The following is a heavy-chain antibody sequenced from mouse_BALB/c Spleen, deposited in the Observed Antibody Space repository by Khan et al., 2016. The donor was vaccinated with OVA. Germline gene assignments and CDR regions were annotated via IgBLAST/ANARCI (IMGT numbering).Heavy chain of an antibody. CDR1: EFTFSDYY. CDR3: ASAGYGAFAY. CDR2: ISDGGSYT. V-gene: IGHV5-4*02. Sequence: EVELVASGGGLVKPGGSLKLSCAASEFTFSDYYMYWVRQTPEKRLEWVATISDGGSYTYYPDSVKGRFNISRDNAKTNLYLQMSSLKSEDTAMYYCASAGYGAFAYWGQGTLVTVSA. J-gene: IGHJ3*01. D-gene: IGHD1-1*02.